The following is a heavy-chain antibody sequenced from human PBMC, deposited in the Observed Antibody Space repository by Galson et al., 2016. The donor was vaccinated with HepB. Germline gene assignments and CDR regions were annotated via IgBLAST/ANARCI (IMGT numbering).Heavy chain of an antibody. Sequence: SETLSLTCTVSGGSISSGRYYWGWIRQPPGKGLEWIGSIYYSGTTYYNPSLKSRVIISVDTSKNQVSLKLSSVTAADTALYYCARQTSVLTGSAFDIWGQGTMVTVSS. V-gene: IGHV4-39*07. CDR3: ARQTSVLTGSAFDI. CDR2: IYYSGTT. CDR1: GGSISSGRYY. D-gene: IGHD4-23*01. J-gene: IGHJ3*02.